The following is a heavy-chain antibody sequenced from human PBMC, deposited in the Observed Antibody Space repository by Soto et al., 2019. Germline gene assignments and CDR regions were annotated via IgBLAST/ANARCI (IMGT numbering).Heavy chain of an antibody. D-gene: IGHD3-3*01. J-gene: IGHJ6*02. V-gene: IGHV3-48*03. CDR3: ATLPHTYYDFWSGYGYYYYGMDV. Sequence: PGGSLRLSCAASGFTFSSYEMNWVRQAPGKGLEWVSYISSSGSTIYYADSVKGRFTISRDNAKNSLYLQMNSLRAEDTAVYYCATLPHTYYDFWSGYGYYYYGMDVWGQGTTVTVSS. CDR2: ISSSGSTI. CDR1: GFTFSSYE.